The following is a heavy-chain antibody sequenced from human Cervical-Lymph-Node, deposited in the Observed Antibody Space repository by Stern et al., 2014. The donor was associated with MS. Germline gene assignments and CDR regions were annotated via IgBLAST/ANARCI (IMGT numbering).Heavy chain of an antibody. V-gene: IGHV4-31*03. J-gene: IGHJ5*02. CDR1: GDSITSTSYY. Sequence: QVQLQESGPGLVKPSQTLSLTCTVSGDSITSTSYYWSWIRQHPTKGLEWIGYIYYSGTTYYNPSLQSRLSMSVDTSKNQFSLKLNSVTAADTAVYYCARFRTIFDGFDPWGQGTLVTVSS. D-gene: IGHD3-3*01. CDR3: ARFRTIFDGFDP. CDR2: IYYSGTT.